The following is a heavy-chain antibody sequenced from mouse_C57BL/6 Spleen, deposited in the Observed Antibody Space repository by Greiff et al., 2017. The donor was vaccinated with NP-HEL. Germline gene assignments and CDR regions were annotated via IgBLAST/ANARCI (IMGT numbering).Heavy chain of an antibody. Sequence: QVQLKQSGPGLVQPSQSLSITCKVSGFSLTSYGVHWVRQSPGKGLEWLGVIWSGGSTDYNAAFISRLSISKDNSKSQVFFKMNSLQADDTAIYYCARNCKDYDVPFAYWGQGTLVTVSA. CDR1: GFSLTSYG. D-gene: IGHD2-4*01. CDR3: ARNCKDYDVPFAY. V-gene: IGHV2-2*01. J-gene: IGHJ3*01. CDR2: IWSGGST.